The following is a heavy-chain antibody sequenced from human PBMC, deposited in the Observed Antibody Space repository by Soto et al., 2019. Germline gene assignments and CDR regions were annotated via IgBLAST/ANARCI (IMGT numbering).Heavy chain of an antibody. CDR2: ISYDGSKK. CDR1: GFTFRSYG. D-gene: IGHD3-9*01. Sequence: QVQLVESGGGVVQPGRSLRLSCAASGFTFRSYGMHWVRQAPGKGLEWVAVISYDGSKKYYGDSVKGGFTISRDNSKNTLSMQMNRLRAEDTAVYYCAKDLWIFTVTSGALDYWGQGTLVTVSS. V-gene: IGHV3-30*18. J-gene: IGHJ4*02. CDR3: AKDLWIFTVTSGALDY.